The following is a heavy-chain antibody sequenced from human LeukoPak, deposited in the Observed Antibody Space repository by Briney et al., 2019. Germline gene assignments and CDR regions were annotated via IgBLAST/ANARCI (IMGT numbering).Heavy chain of an antibody. CDR2: IKQDGSEK. D-gene: IGHD6-13*01. CDR3: AREPYSSSYYYYYMDV. CDR1: GFTFSSFW. V-gene: IGHV3-7*01. Sequence: TGGSLRLACAASGFTFSSFWMTWVRQAPGKGLEWVANIKQDGSEKYYVDSVKGRFTISRDNAKNSLYLQMNSLRVEDTAVYYCAREPYSSSYYYYYMDVWGKGTTVTVSS. J-gene: IGHJ6*03.